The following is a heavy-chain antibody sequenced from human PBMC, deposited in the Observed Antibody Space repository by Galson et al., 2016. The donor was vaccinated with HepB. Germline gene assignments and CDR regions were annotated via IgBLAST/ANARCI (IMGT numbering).Heavy chain of an antibody. CDR3: ARGGGGTGASRGMDV. J-gene: IGHJ6*02. CDR1: GFTLRNYA. D-gene: IGHD1-26*01. CDR2: ISYDGTYK. Sequence: SLRLSCAASGFTLRNYAMHWVRQTPGKGLEWVAVISYDGTYKYYADSVRGRFTISRDDSTNTLYLLSNSLRAEETAVYYCARGGGGTGASRGMDVWGQGTTVTVSS. V-gene: IGHV3-30*04.